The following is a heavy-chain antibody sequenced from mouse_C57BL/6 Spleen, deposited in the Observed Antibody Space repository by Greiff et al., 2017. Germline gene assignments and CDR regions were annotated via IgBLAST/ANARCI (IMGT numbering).Heavy chain of an antibody. J-gene: IGHJ3*01. CDR3: ADDGYYGGPFAY. Sequence: QVQLQQSGPELVKPGASVKISCTASGYAFSGSWMNWVKQRPGKGLEWIGRIYPGDGDTNYDGECKGKARLTAYKSSSTAYMQLSSLKSENSAVDCCADDGYYGGPFAYWGQGTLVTVSA. V-gene: IGHV1-82*01. CDR2: IYPGDGDT. CDR1: GYAFSGSW. D-gene: IGHD2-3*01.